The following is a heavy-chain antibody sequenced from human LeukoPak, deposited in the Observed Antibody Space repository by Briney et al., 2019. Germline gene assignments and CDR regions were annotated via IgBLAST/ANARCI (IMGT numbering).Heavy chain of an antibody. CDR2: IIPIFGTA. CDR3: ARDSVYYYDSSGYPHYYGMDV. V-gene: IGHV1-69*13. CDR1: GGTFSSYA. J-gene: IGHJ6*02. D-gene: IGHD3-22*01. Sequence: RASVKVSCKASGGTFSSYAISWVRQAPGQGLEWMGGIIPIFGTANYAQKFQGRVTITADESTSTAYMELSSLRSEDTAVYYCARDSVYYYDSSGYPHYYGMDVWGQGTTVTVSS.